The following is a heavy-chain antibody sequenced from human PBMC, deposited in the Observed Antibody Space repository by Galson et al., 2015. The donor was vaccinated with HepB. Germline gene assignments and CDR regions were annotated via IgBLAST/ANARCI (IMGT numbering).Heavy chain of an antibody. CDR1: GFTFSNSG. D-gene: IGHD6-13*01. Sequence: SLRLSCAASGFTFSNSGMHWVRQAPGKGLEWVANIKRDGSEKYYVDSVKGRFTISRDNAKNSLYLQMNSLRAEDTAVYYCARAFGYSSSWYNFYYMDVWGKGTMVTVSS. CDR2: IKRDGSEK. CDR3: ARAFGYSSSWYNFYYMDV. V-gene: IGHV3-7*01. J-gene: IGHJ6*03.